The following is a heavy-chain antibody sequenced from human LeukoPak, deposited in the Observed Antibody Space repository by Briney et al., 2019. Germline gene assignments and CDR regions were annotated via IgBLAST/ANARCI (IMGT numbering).Heavy chain of an antibody. D-gene: IGHD6-19*01. V-gene: IGHV4-59*01. CDR2: IYYSGST. J-gene: IGHJ4*02. CDR1: GGSISGYY. Sequence: SETLSLTCTVSGGSISGYYWSWIRQPPGKGREWIGYIYYSGSTNYNPSLKSRVTISVDTSKNQYSLKLSSVTAADTAVYYCARVDGYSSGWSAYFDYWGQGTLVTVSS. CDR3: ARVDGYSSGWSAYFDY.